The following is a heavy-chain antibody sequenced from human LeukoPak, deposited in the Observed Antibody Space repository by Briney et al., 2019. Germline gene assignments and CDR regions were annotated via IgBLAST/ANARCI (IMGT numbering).Heavy chain of an antibody. Sequence: WETLSLTCAVFGGSFSDYYWRWIRQPPGKGLEWIGEINHSGITNYNPSLKSRVTISADTSKNQFSLKLSSVTAADTSVYYCASDTVAGTGWGQGTLVTVSS. J-gene: IGHJ4*02. CDR3: ASDTVAGTG. D-gene: IGHD6-19*01. V-gene: IGHV4-34*01. CDR2: INHSGIT. CDR1: GGSFSDYY.